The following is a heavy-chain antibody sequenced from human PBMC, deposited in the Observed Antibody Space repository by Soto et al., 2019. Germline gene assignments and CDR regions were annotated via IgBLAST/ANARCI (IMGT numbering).Heavy chain of an antibody. CDR3: AKFLFVPARPSSHYYGMDV. CDR1: GFTFSSYA. V-gene: IGHV3-23*01. J-gene: IGHJ6*02. CDR2: ISGSGGST. Sequence: PGGSLRLSCAASGFTFSSYAMSWVRQAPGKGLEWVSAISGSGGSTYYADSVEGRFTISRDNSKNTLYLQMNSLRAEDTAVYYCAKFLFVPARPSSHYYGMDVWGQGTTVTVSS. D-gene: IGHD6-6*01.